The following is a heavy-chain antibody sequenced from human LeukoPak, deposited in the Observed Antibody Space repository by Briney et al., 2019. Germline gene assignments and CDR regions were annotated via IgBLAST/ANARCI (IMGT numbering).Heavy chain of an antibody. Sequence: GRSLRLSCAASGFTFSSYAMSWVRQAPGKGLEWVASIGSSSSYIYYADSVKGRFTIPRDNAKNSLHLQMNSLRAEDTAVYYCAASTKHTAMVDYWGQGTLVTVSS. D-gene: IGHD5-18*01. CDR2: IGSSSSYI. J-gene: IGHJ4*02. V-gene: IGHV3-21*01. CDR3: AASTKHTAMVDY. CDR1: GFTFSSYA.